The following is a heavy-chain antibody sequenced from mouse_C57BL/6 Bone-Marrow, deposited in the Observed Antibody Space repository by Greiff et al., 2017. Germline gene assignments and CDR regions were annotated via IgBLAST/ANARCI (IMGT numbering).Heavy chain of an antibody. V-gene: IGHV8-8*01. CDR2: IWWDDDK. J-gene: IGHJ2*02. Sequence: SGPGILQPSQTLSLTCSFSGFSLSTFGMGVGWIRPPSGLGLEWLAHIWWDDDKYYNQALKSRLTISKDTSKNQVFLTIANVDTADTATYYCARIDAFYYYYSSYPFAYWGQGTSLTVSS. CDR3: ARIDAFYYYYSSYPFAY. D-gene: IGHD1-1*01. CDR1: GFSLSTFGMG.